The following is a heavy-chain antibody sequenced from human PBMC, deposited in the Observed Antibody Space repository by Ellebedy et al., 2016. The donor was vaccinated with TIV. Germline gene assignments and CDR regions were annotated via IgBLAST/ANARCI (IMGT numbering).Heavy chain of an antibody. D-gene: IGHD6-13*01. Sequence: SVKVSXKASGGTFSSYAISWVRQAPGQGLEWMGGIIPIFGTANYAQKFQGRVTITADESTSTAYMELSRLRSDDTAVYYCAKGGIYTPTLARIAATDYWGQGTLVTVSS. J-gene: IGHJ4*02. V-gene: IGHV1-69*13. CDR2: IIPIFGTA. CDR3: AKGGIYTPTLARIAATDY. CDR1: GGTFSSYA.